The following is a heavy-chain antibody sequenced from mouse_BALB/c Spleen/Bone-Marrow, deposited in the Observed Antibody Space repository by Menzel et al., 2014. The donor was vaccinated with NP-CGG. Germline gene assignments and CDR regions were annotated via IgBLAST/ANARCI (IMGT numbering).Heavy chain of an antibody. D-gene: IGHD1-1*01. V-gene: IGHV4-1*02. CDR2: INPESSTI. Sequence: EVKLMESGGGLVQPGGSLKLSCAASGFDFRRYWMSWVRQAPGKGLEWIGEINPESSTINYTPSLKGKFIISRDNAKNTLYLQMSKVRSEDTALYCCARLGYYGYFVDWGQGTTLTVSS. CDR3: ARLGYYGYFVD. J-gene: IGHJ2*01. CDR1: GFDFRRYW.